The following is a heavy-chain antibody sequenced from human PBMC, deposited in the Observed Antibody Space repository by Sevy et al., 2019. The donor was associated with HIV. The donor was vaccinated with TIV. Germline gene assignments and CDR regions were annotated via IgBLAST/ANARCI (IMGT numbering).Heavy chain of an antibody. CDR3: AREDIRVAGIGYYFHS. J-gene: IGHJ4*02. CDR1: GFTVSSNY. V-gene: IGHV3-53*01. D-gene: IGHD6-19*01. CDR2: IYSGGST. Sequence: GGSLRLSCAASGFTVSSNYMSWVRQAPGKGLEWVSVIYSGGSTYYVDSVKGRFTISRDNSKNTLYLQMNSLRVEDTAVYYCAREDIRVAGIGYYFHSWGQGTLVTVSS.